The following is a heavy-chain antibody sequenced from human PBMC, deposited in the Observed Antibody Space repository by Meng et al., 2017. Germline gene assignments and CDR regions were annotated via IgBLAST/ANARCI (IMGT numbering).Heavy chain of an antibody. V-gene: IGHV4-4*02. Sequence: QRREQGAGPGLRTPTGTLSLTSAVCAGCIRSCNWWSWVRQHPGKGLEWIGEIYHSGSTNYNPSLKSRVTISVDKSKNQFSLKLSSVTAADTAVYYCAGDRGAVAGTNFDYWGQGTLVTVSS. D-gene: IGHD6-19*01. J-gene: IGHJ4*02. CDR2: IYHSGST. CDR1: AGCIRSCNW. CDR3: AGDRGAVAGTNFDY.